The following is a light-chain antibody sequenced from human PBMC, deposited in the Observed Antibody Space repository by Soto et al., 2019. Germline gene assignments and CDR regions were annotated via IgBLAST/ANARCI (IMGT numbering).Light chain of an antibody. CDR1: QDIRNY. CDR2: AAS. V-gene: IGKV1-39*01. CDR3: QQSYSSPWT. J-gene: IGKJ1*01. Sequence: DIQMTQSTSAMSASVGDRVTITCRASQDIRNYLNWYQQKPGRAPKILIYAASSLQSGVPSRFSGGGSGTDFTLTITSLQPEDFATYYCQQSYSSPWTFGQGTKVDIK.